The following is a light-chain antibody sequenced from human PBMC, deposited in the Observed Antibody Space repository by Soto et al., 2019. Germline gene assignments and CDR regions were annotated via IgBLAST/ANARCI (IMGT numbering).Light chain of an antibody. V-gene: IGKV1-27*01. CDR1: QGISNY. CDR2: AAS. CDR3: QQRSNWQWT. J-gene: IGKJ1*01. Sequence: DIHMTQSPSSLSASLLDSVSITCRASQGISNYLAWYQQKPGKVPKLLIYAASTLQSGVPSRFSGSGSGTDFTLTISSLEPEDFAVYYCQQRSNWQWTFGQGTKVDIK.